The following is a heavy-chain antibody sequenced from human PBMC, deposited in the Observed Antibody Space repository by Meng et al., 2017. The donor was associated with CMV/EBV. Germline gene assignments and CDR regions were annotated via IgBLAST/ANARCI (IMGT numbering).Heavy chain of an antibody. CDR1: GFTFSSYW. CDR3: ARDQVLYDFWSGYYYYGMDV. Sequence: GESLKISCAASGFTFSSYWMSWVRQAPGKGLEWVANIKQDGSEKYYVDFVKGRFTISRDNAKNSLYLQMNSLRAEDTAVYYCARDQVLYDFWSGYYYYGMDVWGQGTTVTVSS. V-gene: IGHV3-7*01. D-gene: IGHD3-3*01. CDR2: IKQDGSEK. J-gene: IGHJ6*02.